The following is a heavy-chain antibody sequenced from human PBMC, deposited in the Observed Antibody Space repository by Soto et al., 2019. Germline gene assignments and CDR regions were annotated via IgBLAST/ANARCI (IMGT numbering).Heavy chain of an antibody. J-gene: IGHJ2*01. CDR1: GFTFDDYG. V-gene: IGHV3-20*01. Sequence: EVQLVESGGGVVRPGRSLRLSCAASGFTFDDYGMSWVRQAPGKGLEWVSGINWNGGSTGYADSVKGRFTISSDNAKNSLYLQMNSLRAWDTALDLCARDRFVCNSTSCNYWYFDLWGRGTLVTVSS. CDR2: INWNGGST. D-gene: IGHD2-2*01. CDR3: ARDRFVCNSTSCNYWYFDL.